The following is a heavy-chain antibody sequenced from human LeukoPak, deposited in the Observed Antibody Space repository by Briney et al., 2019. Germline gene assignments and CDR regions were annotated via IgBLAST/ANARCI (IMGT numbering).Heavy chain of an antibody. J-gene: IGHJ4*02. CDR1: GFTFSNAW. Sequence: GGSLRLSCAASGFTFSNAWMNWVRQAPAKGLEWVGRIKSETDGGTSDCAAPLKGRCTISRDDSINTLYLQMSSLKTEDTAIYYCTTAARGLASDYWGQGTLVTVSS. V-gene: IGHV3-15*01. CDR3: TTAARGLASDY. D-gene: IGHD6-19*01. CDR2: IKSETDGGTS.